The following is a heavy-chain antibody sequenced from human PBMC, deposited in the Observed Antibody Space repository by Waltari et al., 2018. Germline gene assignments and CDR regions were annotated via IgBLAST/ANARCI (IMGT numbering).Heavy chain of an antibody. CDR1: GGTFSSYA. Sequence: QVQLVQSGAEVKKPGSSVKVSCKASGGTFSSYAISWVRQAPGQGLEWMGGIIPRCGTANDAQKVQGRVTITADESTSTAYMELSSLRSEDTAVYYCATSRAIAVAGTPPDYYYYYMDVWGKGTTVTVSS. V-gene: IGHV1-69*12. J-gene: IGHJ6*03. CDR3: ATSRAIAVAGTPPDYYYYYMDV. CDR2: IIPRCGTA. D-gene: IGHD6-19*01.